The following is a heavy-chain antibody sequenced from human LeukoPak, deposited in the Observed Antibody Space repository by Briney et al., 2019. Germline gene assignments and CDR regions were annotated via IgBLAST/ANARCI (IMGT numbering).Heavy chain of an antibody. D-gene: IGHD5-12*01. CDR1: GGSISSSSYY. V-gene: IGHV4-30-4*08. J-gene: IGHJ6*03. CDR2: IYYSGST. Sequence: SETLSLTCTVSGGSISSSSYYWGWIRQPPGKGLEWIGYIYYSGSTYYNPSLKSRVTISVDTSKNQFSLKLSSVTAADTAVYYCARGSVDIVATIGGGYYYYYMDVWGKGTTVTVSS. CDR3: ARGSVDIVATIGGGYYYYYMDV.